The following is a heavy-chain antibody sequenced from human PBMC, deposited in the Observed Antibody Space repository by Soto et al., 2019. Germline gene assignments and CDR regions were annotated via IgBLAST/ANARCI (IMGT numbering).Heavy chain of an antibody. Sequence: EVQLVESGGGLVQPGGSLRLSCAASGFSFGSYWISWVRQAPGKGLEWVANIKEDGSEKYYVDSVKGRFTISRDNAKNSLYLQMNSLRAEDTAVYYCARDEGCVGGSCYTIWRYWGQGTLVTVSP. CDR1: GFSFGSYW. CDR3: ARDEGCVGGSCYTIWRY. CDR2: IKEDGSEK. J-gene: IGHJ4*02. V-gene: IGHV3-7*01. D-gene: IGHD2-15*01.